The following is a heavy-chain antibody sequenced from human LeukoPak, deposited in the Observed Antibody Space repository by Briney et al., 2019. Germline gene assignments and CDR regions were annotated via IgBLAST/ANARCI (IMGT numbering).Heavy chain of an antibody. CDR2: IKQDGSEK. J-gene: IGHJ4*02. V-gene: IGHV3-7*01. Sequence: GGSLRLSCAASGFNFSRYWMSWVRQAPGKGLEWVANIKQDGSEKYYVDSVKGRFTISRDNAKNSLYLQMNSLRAEDTAVYYCAGEGGYSYFFEYWGQGTLVTASS. CDR3: AGEGGYSYFFEY. CDR1: GFNFSRYW. D-gene: IGHD5-18*01.